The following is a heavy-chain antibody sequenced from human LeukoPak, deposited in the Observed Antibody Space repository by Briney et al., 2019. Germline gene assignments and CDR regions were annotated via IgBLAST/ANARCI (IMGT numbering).Heavy chain of an antibody. CDR3: ASGGRPMEYQLLYLGWFDP. J-gene: IGHJ5*02. CDR1: GGTFSSYA. Sequence: SVMVSCKASGGTFSSYAISWVRQAPGQGLEWMGGIIPIFGTANYAQKFQGRVTITADESTSTAYMELSSLRSEDTAVYYCASGGRPMEYQLLYLGWFDPWGQGTLVTVSS. D-gene: IGHD2-2*02. V-gene: IGHV1-69*13. CDR2: IIPIFGTA.